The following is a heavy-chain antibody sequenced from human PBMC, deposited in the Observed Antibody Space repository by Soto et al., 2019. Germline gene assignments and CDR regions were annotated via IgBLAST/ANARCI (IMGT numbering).Heavy chain of an antibody. CDR1: GFTFSSYG. V-gene: IGHV3-33*01. CDR2: IWYDGSNK. J-gene: IGHJ6*02. Sequence: GGSLRLSCAASGFTFSSYGMHWVRQAPGKGLEWVAVIWYDGSNKYYADSVKGRFTISRDNSKNTLYLQMNSLRAEDTAVYYCAREGIAAAGTYYYGMDVWGQGTTVTVSS. CDR3: AREGIAAAGTYYYGMDV. D-gene: IGHD6-13*01.